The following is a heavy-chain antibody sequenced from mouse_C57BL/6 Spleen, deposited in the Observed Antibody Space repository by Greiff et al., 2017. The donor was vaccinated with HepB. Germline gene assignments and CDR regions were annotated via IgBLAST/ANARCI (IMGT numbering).Heavy chain of an antibody. CDR2: ISDGGSYT. J-gene: IGHJ4*01. D-gene: IGHD2-4*01. V-gene: IGHV5-4*01. CDR1: GFTFSSYA. Sequence: EVQRVESGGGLVKPGGSLKLSCAASGFTFSSYAMSWVRQTPEKRLEWVATISDGGSYTYYPDNVKGRFTISRDNAKNNLYLQMSHLKSEDTAMYYCARDDDYAFYAMDYWGQGTSVTVSS. CDR3: ARDDDYAFYAMDY.